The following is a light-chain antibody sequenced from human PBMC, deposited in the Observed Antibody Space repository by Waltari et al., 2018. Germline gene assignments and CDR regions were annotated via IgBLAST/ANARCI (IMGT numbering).Light chain of an antibody. CDR2: RAS. V-gene: IGKV1-33*01. CDR3: QQHDNSPYS. J-gene: IGKJ2*03. Sequence: DIQMTQSPSSLSASVGDRVTITCRASQGISNWLAWYQQKPGKAPKPMIYRASNLETGVPSRLSGSGSGTDFTLTISSLQPEDIATYYCQQHDNSPYSFGQGTKVEIK. CDR1: QGISNW.